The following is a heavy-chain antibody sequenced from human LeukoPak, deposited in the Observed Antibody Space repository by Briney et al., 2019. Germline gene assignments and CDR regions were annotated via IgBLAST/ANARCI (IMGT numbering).Heavy chain of an antibody. V-gene: IGHV3-74*01. CDR2: IKSDGSNT. CDR3: ARTTYSGSKIEY. Sequence: GGSLRLSCAASGFTFSSYAMSWVRHAPGKGLVWVSRIKSDGSNTAYADSVKGRFTISRDNAKNTLYLQATSLRAEDTAVYFCARTTYSGSKIEYWGQGALVTASS. CDR1: GFTFSSYA. J-gene: IGHJ4*02. D-gene: IGHD5-12*01.